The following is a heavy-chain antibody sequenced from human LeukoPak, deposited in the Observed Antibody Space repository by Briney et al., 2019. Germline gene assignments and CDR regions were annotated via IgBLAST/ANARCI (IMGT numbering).Heavy chain of an antibody. V-gene: IGHV3-53*01. D-gene: IGHD5-24*01. CDR2: IYGGGNI. CDR1: GFTISSND. J-gene: IGHJ4*02. Sequence: GGPLRLSGAPSGFTISSNDMNWVRQARGKGLEWVSVIYGGGNIYYADSVKGRFTISRDNSKNTLYLQMNSLRAEDTAVYYCARGAGYNYPYYFDYWGQGTLVTVSS. CDR3: ARGAGYNYPYYFDY.